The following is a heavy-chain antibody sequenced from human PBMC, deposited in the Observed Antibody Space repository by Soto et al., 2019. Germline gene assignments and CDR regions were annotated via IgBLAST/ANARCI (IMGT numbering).Heavy chain of an antibody. J-gene: IGHJ4*02. V-gene: IGHV4-59*01. CDR3: ASHYYDSSGYYYLDY. Sequence: SETLSLTCTVSGGSISSYYWSWIRQPPGKGLEWIGYIYYSGSTNYNPSLKSRVTISVDTSKNQFSLKLSSVTAADTAVYYCASHYYDSSGYYYLDYWGQGTLVTAPQ. D-gene: IGHD3-22*01. CDR2: IYYSGST. CDR1: GGSISSYY.